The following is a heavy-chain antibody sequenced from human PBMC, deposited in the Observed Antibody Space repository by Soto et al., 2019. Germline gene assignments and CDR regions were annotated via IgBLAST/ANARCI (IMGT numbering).Heavy chain of an antibody. J-gene: IGHJ4*02. CDR3: TRAGDTGAWISN. CDR1: GSSFTNNG. Sequence: ASVKVSCKASGSSFTNNGINWVRQAAGQGLEWMGWMNPGTGETGYRGKFQGRLAMTRDTSITTAYMELTSLTSDDTAVYYCTRAGDTGAWISNWGQGTLVTVSS. V-gene: IGHV1-8*01. D-gene: IGHD7-27*01. CDR2: MNPGTGET.